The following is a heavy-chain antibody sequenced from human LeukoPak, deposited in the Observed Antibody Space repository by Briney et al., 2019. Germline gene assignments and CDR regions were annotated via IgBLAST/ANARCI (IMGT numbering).Heavy chain of an antibody. D-gene: IGHD3-10*01. CDR1: GYTFTSYG. J-gene: IGHJ6*02. Sequence: ASVKVSCKASGYTFTSYGISWVRQAPGQGLEWMGWISAYNGNTNYAQKLQGRVTMTTDTSTSTAYMELRSLRSDDTAVYYCARDSPVNYYGSGSYSTTTMCYYYYGMDVWGQGTTVTVSS. CDR2: ISAYNGNT. CDR3: ARDSPVNYYGSGSYSTTTMCYYYYGMDV. V-gene: IGHV1-18*01.